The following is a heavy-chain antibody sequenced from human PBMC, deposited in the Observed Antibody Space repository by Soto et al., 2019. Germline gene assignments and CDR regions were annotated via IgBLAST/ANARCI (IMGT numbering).Heavy chain of an antibody. CDR3: ARAGSYCSGGSCYTPFDY. D-gene: IGHD2-15*01. Sequence: QVQLVQSGAEVKKPGSSVKVSCKASGGTFSSYAISWVRQAPGQGLEWMGGIIPIFGTANYAQKFQGRVTITADESTSTAYMELSSLRSEDTAVYYCARAGSYCSGGSCYTPFDYWGQGTLVTVSS. CDR2: IIPIFGTA. CDR1: GGTFSSYA. V-gene: IGHV1-69*01. J-gene: IGHJ4*02.